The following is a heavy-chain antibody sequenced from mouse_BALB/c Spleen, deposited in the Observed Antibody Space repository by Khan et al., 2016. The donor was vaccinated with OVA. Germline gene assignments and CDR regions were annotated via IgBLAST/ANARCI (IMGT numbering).Heavy chain of an antibody. V-gene: IGHV5-6*01. CDR1: GFTFSTYG. CDR3: TRHAYYYDSEGFAY. D-gene: IGHD1-1*01. Sequence: EVQLQESGGDLVKPGGSLKLSCAASGFTFSTYGMSWVRQTPDKRLEWVATVSTGGSYTYYPDSVKGRFTISRDNAKNTLYLQMSGLKSEDTAMFYCTRHAYYYDSEGFAYWGQGTLVTVSA. J-gene: IGHJ3*01. CDR2: VSTGGSYT.